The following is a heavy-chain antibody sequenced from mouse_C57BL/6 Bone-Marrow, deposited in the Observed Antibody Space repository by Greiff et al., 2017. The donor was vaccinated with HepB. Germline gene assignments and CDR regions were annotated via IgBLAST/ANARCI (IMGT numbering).Heavy chain of an antibody. CDR3: ARFEGTTVVAPFDY. CDR2: IYPRDGST. CDR1: GYTFTSYD. V-gene: IGHV1-85*01. Sequence: VQRVESGPELVKPGASVKLSCKASGYTFTSYDINWVKQRPGQGLEWIGWIYPRDGSTKYNEKFKGKATLTVDTSSSTAYMDLHSLTSEDSAVYFCARFEGTTVVAPFDYWGQGTTLTVSS. D-gene: IGHD1-1*01. J-gene: IGHJ2*01.